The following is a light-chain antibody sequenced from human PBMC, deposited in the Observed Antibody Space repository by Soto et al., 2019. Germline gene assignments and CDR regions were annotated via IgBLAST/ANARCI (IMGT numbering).Light chain of an antibody. CDR3: QQSDSSPPT. CDR1: QSVSSSY. V-gene: IGKV3-20*01. Sequence: DILLTQSPCTLSVSPGERATLSCRASQSVSSSYLAWYQQKPGKAPRLLIYGASNWASGIPARFSGSGSGTEFTLTISSLQPDDFAVYYCQQSDSSPPTFGGGTKVDIK. CDR2: GAS. J-gene: IGKJ4*02.